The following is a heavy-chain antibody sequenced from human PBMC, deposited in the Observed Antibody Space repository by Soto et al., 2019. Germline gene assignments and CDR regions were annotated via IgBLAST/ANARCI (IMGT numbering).Heavy chain of an antibody. J-gene: IGHJ4*02. CDR2: IYYSGST. V-gene: IGHV4-59*08. Sequence: SETLSLTCTVSGGSISSYYWSWIRQPPGKGLEWIGYIYYSGSTNYNPSPKSRVTISVDTSKNQFSLKLGSVTAADTAVYYCARQGAAGTGYFDYWGQGTLVTVSS. CDR3: ARQGAAGTGYFDY. CDR1: GGSISSYY. D-gene: IGHD6-13*01.